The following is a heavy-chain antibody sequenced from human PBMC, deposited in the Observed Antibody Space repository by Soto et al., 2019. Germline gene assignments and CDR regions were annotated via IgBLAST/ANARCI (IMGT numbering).Heavy chain of an antibody. J-gene: IGHJ4*02. V-gene: IGHV3-66*01. CDR1: GFTVSSDH. D-gene: IGHD6-19*01. CDR2: IYFGGDT. Sequence: PGGSLRLSCAASGFTVSSDHMSWVRQVPGKGLEWVSVIYFGGDTFYADSVKGRFTISRDNSKNTLYLQMDGLRAEDTAIYYCVRENSGWSRAQGYWGQGTLVTVS. CDR3: VRENSGWSRAQGY.